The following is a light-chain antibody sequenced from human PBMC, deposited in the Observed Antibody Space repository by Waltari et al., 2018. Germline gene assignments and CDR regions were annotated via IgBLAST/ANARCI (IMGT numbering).Light chain of an antibody. CDR3: QQRGSWPPA. Sequence: EIVLTQSPATLSLSPGERVTLSCRASQSVGSSLAWYQQQPGQAPRLLIHQASTRAAGIPARFSGSGSGTDFTLTISSLEPEDFAVYYCQQRGSWPPAFGGGTKVEIK. CDR2: QAS. CDR1: QSVGSS. V-gene: IGKV3-11*01. J-gene: IGKJ4*01.